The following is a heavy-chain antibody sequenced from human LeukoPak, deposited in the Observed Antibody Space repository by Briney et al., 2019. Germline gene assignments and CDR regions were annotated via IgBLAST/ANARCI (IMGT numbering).Heavy chain of an antibody. CDR3: AKGFYDSSGYPIDY. CDR1: GFTFSSYG. D-gene: IGHD3-22*01. J-gene: IGHJ4*02. V-gene: IGHV3-30*02. Sequence: PGGSLRLSCAASGFTFSSYGVHWVRQAPGKGLEWVAFIRYDGSNKYYADSVKGRFTISRDNSKNMLYLQMNSLRAEDTAVYYCAKGFYDSSGYPIDYWGQGTLVTVSS. CDR2: IRYDGSNK.